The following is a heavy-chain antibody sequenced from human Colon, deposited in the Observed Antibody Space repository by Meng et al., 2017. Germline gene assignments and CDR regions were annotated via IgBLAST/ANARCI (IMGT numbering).Heavy chain of an antibody. CDR1: GFSLNTDGVA. V-gene: IGHV2-5*02. Sequence: QITLKDFGPTLVKPTQTLTLTCSLYGFSLNTDGVAVGWIRQPPGKAPEWLALIYWDDDARYSPSLKNRLSITQDAAKNQVVLTMTNMESVDTATYFCAHGVVASATLGAWFDSWGQGTLVTVSS. CDR2: IYWDDDA. D-gene: IGHD2-15*01. CDR3: AHGVVASATLGAWFDS. J-gene: IGHJ5*01.